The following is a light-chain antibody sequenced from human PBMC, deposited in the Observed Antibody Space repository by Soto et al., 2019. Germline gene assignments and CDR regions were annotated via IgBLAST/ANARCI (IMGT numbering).Light chain of an antibody. J-gene: IGLJ1*01. V-gene: IGLV2-14*03. Sequence: QSVLTQPASVSGSPGQSITISCTGTSSDVGGYDYVSWYQHHPGKAPKLMIYDVSNRPSGVSIRFSGSKSGNTASLTISGLQAWDEADYYCSSYTSSSLYVFGTGTKLTVL. CDR1: SSDVGGYDY. CDR3: SSYTSSSLYV. CDR2: DVS.